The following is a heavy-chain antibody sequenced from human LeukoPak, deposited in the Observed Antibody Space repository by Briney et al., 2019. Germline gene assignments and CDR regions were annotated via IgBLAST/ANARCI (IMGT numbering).Heavy chain of an antibody. Sequence: SETLSLTCTVSGGSISSYYWSWIRQPPGKGLEWIGEINHSGSTNYNPSLKSRVTISVDTSKNQFSLKLSSVTAADTAVYYCARGIRITRYFDYWGQGTLVTVSS. J-gene: IGHJ4*02. V-gene: IGHV4-34*01. D-gene: IGHD3-10*01. CDR1: GGSISSYY. CDR3: ARGIRITRYFDY. CDR2: INHSGST.